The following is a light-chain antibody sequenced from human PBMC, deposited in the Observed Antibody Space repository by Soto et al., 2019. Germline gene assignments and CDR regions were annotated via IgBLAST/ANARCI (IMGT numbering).Light chain of an antibody. CDR2: DAS. J-gene: IGKJ1*01. CDR1: QSVRSS. CDR3: QQRSRWPWS. V-gene: IGKV3-11*01. Sequence: EILLTQSPATLSLSPGERATLSCRASQSVRSSLAWYQQKSCQAPRLLIYDASTRATGIPGRFSGSGCGTDFTLTISNLEPEDVAVYYCQQRSRWPWSFGQGDKVEIK.